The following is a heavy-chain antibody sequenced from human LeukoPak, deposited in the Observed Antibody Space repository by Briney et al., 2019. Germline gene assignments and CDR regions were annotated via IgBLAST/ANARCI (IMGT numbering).Heavy chain of an antibody. D-gene: IGHD5-12*01. CDR2: IYYSGST. CDR1: GGSVSSGSYY. V-gene: IGHV4-61*01. J-gene: IGHJ4*02. CDR3: ARFRYSGYERDY. Sequence: SETLSLTCTVSGGSVSSGSYYWSWIRQPPGKGLEWIGYIYYSGSTNYNPSLKSRVTISVDTSKNQLSLKLSSVTAADTAVYYCARFRYSGYERDYWGQGTLVTVSS.